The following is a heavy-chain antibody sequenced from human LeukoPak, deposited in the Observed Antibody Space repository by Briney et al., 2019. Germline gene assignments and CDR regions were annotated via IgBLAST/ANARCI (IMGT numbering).Heavy chain of an antibody. CDR3: ARYYDGTGSQDTFDI. Sequence: GGSLRLSCAASGFTFSSFWMTWVRQAPGKGLGWVANIKQDGSEKFYVDSVKGRFIISRDNAKNSLYLQMNSPRVEDTAVYYCARYYDGTGSQDTFDIWGPGTMVTVSS. CDR1: GFTFSSFW. V-gene: IGHV3-7*01. J-gene: IGHJ3*02. CDR2: IKQDGSEK. D-gene: IGHD3-22*01.